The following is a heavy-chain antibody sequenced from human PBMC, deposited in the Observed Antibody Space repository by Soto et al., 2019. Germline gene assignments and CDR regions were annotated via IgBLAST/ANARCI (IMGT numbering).Heavy chain of an antibody. CDR2: ISTSGTT. CDR3: AREAGPDRWFDP. CDR1: GASISSYF. V-gene: IGHV4-4*07. Sequence: SETLSLTCTVSGASISSYFWTWIRQPAGKGLDWIGRISTSGTTNYNPSLKSRVTMSVDTSKNHFSLNLSSVTAADTAVYYCAREAGPDRWFDPWGQGTLVIVSS. D-gene: IGHD6-19*01. J-gene: IGHJ5*02.